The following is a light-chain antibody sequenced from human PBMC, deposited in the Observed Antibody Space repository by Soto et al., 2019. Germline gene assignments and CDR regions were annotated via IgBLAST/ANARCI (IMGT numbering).Light chain of an antibody. Sequence: QSVLTQPPSASGSPGQSVTISCTGTSSDIGGYNSVSWYQQHPGRAPRLMIYEVNKRPSGVPDRFSGSKSGYTASLTVSGLQTEDEAFYYCQSYDSSLSNLVVFGGGTKLTVL. J-gene: IGLJ2*01. CDR2: EVN. CDR1: SSDIGGYNS. CDR3: QSYDSSLSNLVV. V-gene: IGLV2-8*01.